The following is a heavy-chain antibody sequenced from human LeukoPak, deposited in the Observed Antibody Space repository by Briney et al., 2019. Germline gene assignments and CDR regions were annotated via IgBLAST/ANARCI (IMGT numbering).Heavy chain of an antibody. V-gene: IGHV1-69*01. CDR3: ARDLDHRYCSSTSCPYYFDY. Sequence: GSSVKVSCKASGGTFSSYAISWVRQAPGQGLEWMGGIIPIFGTANYAQKFQGRVTITADESTSTAYMELSSLRSEDTAVYYCARDLDHRYCSSTSCPYYFDYWGQETLVTVSS. J-gene: IGHJ4*02. D-gene: IGHD2-2*01. CDR1: GGTFSSYA. CDR2: IIPIFGTA.